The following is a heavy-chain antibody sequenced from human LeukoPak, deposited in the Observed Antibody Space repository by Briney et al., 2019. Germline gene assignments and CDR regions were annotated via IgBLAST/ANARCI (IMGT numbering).Heavy chain of an antibody. V-gene: IGHV4-59*01. J-gene: IGHJ4*02. CDR1: GGSISSYY. CDR3: ARAGIMGEFDY. CDR2: IYYSGST. Sequence: SETLSLTCTVSGGSISSYYWSWIRQPAGKGLEWIGYIYYSGSTNYNPSLKSRVTISVDTSKNQFSLKLSSVTAADTAVYYCARAGIMGEFDYWGQGTLVTVSS. D-gene: IGHD3-16*01.